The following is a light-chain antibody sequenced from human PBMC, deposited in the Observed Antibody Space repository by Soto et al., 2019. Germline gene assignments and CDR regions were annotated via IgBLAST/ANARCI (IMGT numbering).Light chain of an antibody. V-gene: IGKV3D-15*01. J-gene: IGKJ2*01. Sequence: EIVMTQSPATLSVSPGERATLSCRASQSVNSNYLAWYQQKPGQAPRLLIYGISKRATDIPDRFSGSGSGTEFTLTISSLQPEDFATYYCQQSYSTPYTFGQGTKVDIK. CDR2: GIS. CDR1: QSVNSN. CDR3: QQSYSTPYT.